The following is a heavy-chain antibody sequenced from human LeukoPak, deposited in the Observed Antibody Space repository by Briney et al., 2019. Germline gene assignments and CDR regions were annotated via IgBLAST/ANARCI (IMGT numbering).Heavy chain of an antibody. D-gene: IGHD2-15*01. Sequence: GGSPRLSCTASGFTFGDYAMSWFRQAPGEGLEWVGFIRSKAHGGTTEYAASVKGRFTISRDDSKSIAYLQMDSLKTEDTAVYYCTRAGRYCSGGSCYSFYWGQGTLVTVSS. J-gene: IGHJ4*02. CDR3: TRAGRYCSGGSCYSFY. CDR2: IRSKAHGGTT. CDR1: GFTFGDYA. V-gene: IGHV3-49*03.